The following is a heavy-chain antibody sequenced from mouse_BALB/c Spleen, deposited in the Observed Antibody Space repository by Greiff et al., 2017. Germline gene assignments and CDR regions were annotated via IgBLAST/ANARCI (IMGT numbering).Heavy chain of an antibody. V-gene: IGHV5-17*02. CDR3: ARSGGTGAMDY. Sequence: EVQRVESGGGLVQPGGSRKLSCAASGFTFSSFGMHWVRQAPEKGLEWVAYISSGSSTIYYADTVKGRFTISRDNPKNTLFLQMTSLRSEDTAMYYCARSGGTGAMDYWGQGTSVTVSS. D-gene: IGHD4-1*01. CDR1: GFTFSSFG. CDR2: ISSGSSTI. J-gene: IGHJ4*01.